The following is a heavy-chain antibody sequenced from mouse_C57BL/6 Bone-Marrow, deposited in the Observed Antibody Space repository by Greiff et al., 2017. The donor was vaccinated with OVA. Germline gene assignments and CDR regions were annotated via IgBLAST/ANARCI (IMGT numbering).Heavy chain of an antibody. V-gene: IGHV2-2*01. J-gene: IGHJ4*01. CDR3: ARNPHYYGSSYDYAMDY. CDR1: GFSLTSYG. D-gene: IGHD1-1*01. CDR2: IWSGGST. Sequence: QVQLQQSGPGLVQPSQSLSITCTVSGFSLTSYGVHWVRQSPGKGLEWLGVIWSGGSTDYNAAFIPSLSISTDNSKSQVFIKMNRLQADDTAIYYCARNPHYYGSSYDYAMDYWGQGTSVTVSS.